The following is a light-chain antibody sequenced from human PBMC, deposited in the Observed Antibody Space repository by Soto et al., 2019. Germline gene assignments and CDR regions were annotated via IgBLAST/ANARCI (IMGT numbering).Light chain of an antibody. V-gene: IGLV2-8*01. CDR3: SSYTGSNNLV. CDR1: SSDVGGYNY. CDR2: EVT. J-gene: IGLJ3*02. Sequence: QSALTQPPSASGSPGQSVTISCTGTSSDVGGYNYVSWYQQHPGKAPKLIIYEVTKRPSGVPDRFSGSKSDNTASLTVSGLQAEDEADFYCSSYTGSNNLVFGGGTKLT.